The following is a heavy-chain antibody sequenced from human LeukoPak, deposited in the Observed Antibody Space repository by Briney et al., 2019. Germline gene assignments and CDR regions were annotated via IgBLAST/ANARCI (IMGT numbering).Heavy chain of an antibody. J-gene: IGHJ3*01. CDR2: FSTYNGDT. CDR3: AIGQGVITWGGADVYDV. D-gene: IGHD3-16*01. CDR1: GDTFTNYG. Sequence: ASVKVSCKASGDTFTNYGINWVRQAPGQRPEWMGWFSTYNGDTKYAQKLKGRLTLTADTLKTTAYMELGALISDDTATYYCAIGQGVITWGGADVYDVWGQGTTVIVSS. V-gene: IGHV1-18*01.